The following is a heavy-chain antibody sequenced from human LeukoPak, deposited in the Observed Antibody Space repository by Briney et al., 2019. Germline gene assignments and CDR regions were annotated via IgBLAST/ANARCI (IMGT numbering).Heavy chain of an antibody. J-gene: IGHJ3*02. D-gene: IGHD1-1*01. CDR1: GGSFSGYY. V-gene: IGHV4-34*01. CDR3: AREALERRQGPAHI. Sequence: SETLSLTCAVYGGSFSGYYWSWIRQPPGKGLEWIGEINHSGSTNYNPSLKSRVTISVDTSKNQFSLKLSSVTAADTAVYYCAREALERRQGPAHIWGQGTMVTVSS. CDR2: INHSGST.